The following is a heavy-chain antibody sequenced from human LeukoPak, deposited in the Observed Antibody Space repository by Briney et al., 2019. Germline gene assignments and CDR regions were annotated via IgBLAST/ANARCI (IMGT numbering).Heavy chain of an antibody. CDR3: ATGKYYYDSTSLRYDY. V-gene: IGHV5-51*01. J-gene: IGHJ4*02. CDR2: IYPGDSDT. D-gene: IGHD3-22*01. CDR1: GYTFTNYW. Sequence: GESLQISCKGSGYTFTNYWIGWVRQMPGKGLEWMGIIYPGDSDTRYSPSFQGQVTLSADKSISTTYLQWNSLKASDTAMYYCATGKYYYDSTSLRYDYWGQGTQVTVSS.